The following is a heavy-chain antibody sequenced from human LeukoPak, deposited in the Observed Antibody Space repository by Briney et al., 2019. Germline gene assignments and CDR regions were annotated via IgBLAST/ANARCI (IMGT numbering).Heavy chain of an antibody. D-gene: IGHD2-2*01. V-gene: IGHV1-2*02. CDR1: GYTFTGSY. J-gene: IGHJ4*02. CDR3: ARGGAFCSITTCHEFDH. CDR2: TNPSTGGT. Sequence: SSVKVSCKTSGYTFTGSYLHWVRQVPGQGLEWMGWTNPSTGGTKSAQQFEGRVTMTRDTSNTTGYLELRSLRLDDTATYYCARGGAFCSITTCHEFDHWGQGTLVIVSS.